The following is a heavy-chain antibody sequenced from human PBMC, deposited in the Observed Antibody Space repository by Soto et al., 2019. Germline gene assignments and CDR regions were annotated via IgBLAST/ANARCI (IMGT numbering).Heavy chain of an antibody. CDR1: GFTFNSYT. V-gene: IGHV3-21*06. CDR3: VRENNDSRDC. Sequence: EVQLVESGGGLVKPGGSLRLSCAASGFTFNSYTMNWVRQAPGKGLEWVSCISSSSSFIRYADSMKGRFTISRDNAKNSLFMQMTSLRVEDTGVYYYVRENNDSRDCWGLGTLVTVSS. CDR2: ISSSSSFI. J-gene: IGHJ4*02. D-gene: IGHD2-21*02.